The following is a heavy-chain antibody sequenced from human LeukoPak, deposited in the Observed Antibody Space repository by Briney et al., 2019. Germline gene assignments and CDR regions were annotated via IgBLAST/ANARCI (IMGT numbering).Heavy chain of an antibody. V-gene: IGHV3-23*01. J-gene: IGHJ4*02. D-gene: IGHD3-22*01. CDR1: GFTFSSYA. CDR3: AKDRAQGYYDSSGYYGEEYYFDY. Sequence: PGGSLRLSCAASGFTFSSYAMSWVRQAPGKGLEWVSAIGGSGGSTYYADSVKGRFTISRDNSKNTLYLQMNSLRAEDTAVYYCAKDRAQGYYDSSGYYGEEYYFDYWGQGTLVTVSS. CDR2: IGGSGGST.